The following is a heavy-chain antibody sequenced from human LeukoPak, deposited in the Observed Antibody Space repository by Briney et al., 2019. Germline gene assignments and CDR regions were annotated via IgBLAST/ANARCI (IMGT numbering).Heavy chain of an antibody. CDR2: IYTGSSK. Sequence: PGGSLRLSCAASGISVSSNYMTWVRQAPGKGLEWVSVIYTGSSKFYADSVKGRFTISRDNSKNTLYLQMNSLRGEDTAVYYCARVWFGESMAFDYWGQGTLVTVSS. CDR1: GISVSSNY. J-gene: IGHJ4*02. D-gene: IGHD3-10*01. V-gene: IGHV3-53*01. CDR3: ARVWFGESMAFDY.